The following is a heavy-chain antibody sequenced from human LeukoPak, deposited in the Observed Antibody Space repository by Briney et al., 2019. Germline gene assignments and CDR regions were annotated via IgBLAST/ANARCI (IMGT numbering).Heavy chain of an antibody. V-gene: IGHV1-18*01. D-gene: IGHD6-19*01. J-gene: IGHJ4*02. Sequence: ASVKVSCKASGYTSTSYGISWVRQAPGQGLEWMGWISAYNGNTNYAQKLQGRVTMTTDTPTSTAYMELRSLRSDDTAVYYCARGTSIAVAGTDFDYWGQGTLVTVSS. CDR3: ARGTSIAVAGTDFDY. CDR2: ISAYNGNT. CDR1: GYTSTSYG.